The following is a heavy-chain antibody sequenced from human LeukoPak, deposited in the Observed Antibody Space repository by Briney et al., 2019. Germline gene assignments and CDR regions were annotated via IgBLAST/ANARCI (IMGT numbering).Heavy chain of an antibody. J-gene: IGHJ3*02. CDR1: GFTFSSYS. V-gene: IGHV3-48*02. D-gene: IGHD5-18*01. CDR3: AIIPGTWIQLWDDDAFDI. Sequence: GGSLRLSCEASGFTFSSYSMNWVRQAPGKGLEWVSYISSSSSSTIYYADSVKGRFTISRDNAKNSLYLQMNSLRDEDTAVYYCAIIPGTWIQLWDDDAFDIWGQGTMVTVSS. CDR2: ISSSSSSTI.